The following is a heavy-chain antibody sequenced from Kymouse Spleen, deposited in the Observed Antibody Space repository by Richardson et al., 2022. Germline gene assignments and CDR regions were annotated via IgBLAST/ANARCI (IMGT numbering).Heavy chain of an antibody. CDR3: ARYYYGSGSYRYYYYGMDV. J-gene: IGHJ6*02. CDR2: IYYSGST. CDR1: GGSVSSGSYY. V-gene: IGHV4-61*01. Sequence: QVQLQESGPGLVKPSETLSLTCTVSGGSVSSGSYYWSWIRQPPGKGLEWIGYIYYSGSTNYNPSLKSRVTISVDTSKNQFSLKLSSVTAADTAVYYCARYYYGSGSYRYYYYGMDVWGQGTTVTVSS. D-gene: IGHD3-10*01.